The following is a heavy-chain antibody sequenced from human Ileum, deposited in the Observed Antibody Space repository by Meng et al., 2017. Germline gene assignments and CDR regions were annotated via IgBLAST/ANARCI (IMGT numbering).Heavy chain of an antibody. CDR2: INHSGST. CDR1: GGSFSGYY. J-gene: IGHJ4*02. Sequence: QVQLKQLGVGLLKPSETLSLTCAVYGGSFSGYYWSWIRQPPGKGLEWIGEINHSGSTNYNPSLKSRVNISVDTSKNQFSLKLSSVTAADTAVYYCARGGGRYGPDFDYWGQGTLVTVSS. V-gene: IGHV4-34*01. CDR3: ARGGGRYGPDFDY. D-gene: IGHD3-16*01.